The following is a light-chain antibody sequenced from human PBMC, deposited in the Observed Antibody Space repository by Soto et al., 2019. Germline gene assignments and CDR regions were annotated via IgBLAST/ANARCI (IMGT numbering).Light chain of an antibody. CDR2: LGS. CDR3: MQALQTPYT. J-gene: IGKJ2*01. Sequence: DIVMTQSPVSLPITSGEPASISCRSSQSLLHSNGYNYLDWYLQKPGQSPQLLIYLGSNRASGVPDRFSGSGSGTDFTLKISRVEAEDVGVYYCMQALQTPYTFGQGTKVEIK. V-gene: IGKV2-28*01. CDR1: QSLLHSNGYNY.